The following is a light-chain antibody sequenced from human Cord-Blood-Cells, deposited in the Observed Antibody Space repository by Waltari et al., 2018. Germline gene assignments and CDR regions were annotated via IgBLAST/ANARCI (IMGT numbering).Light chain of an antibody. CDR3: QQYYSTPYT. CDR2: WAS. CDR1: QSVLYSSNNKNY. J-gene: IGKJ2*01. V-gene: IGKV4-1*01. Sequence: DIVLTHAPDSLAVSLGERATIDCKSCQSVLYSSNNKNYLAWYQQKPGQPPKLLIYWASTRESGVPDRFSGSGSGTDFTLTISSLQAEDVGVYYCQQYYSTPYTFGQGTKLEIK.